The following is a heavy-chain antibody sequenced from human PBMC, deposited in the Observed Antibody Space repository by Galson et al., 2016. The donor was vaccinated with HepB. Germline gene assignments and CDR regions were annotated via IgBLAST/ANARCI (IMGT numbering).Heavy chain of an antibody. Sequence: SLRLSCAVSGFSLKDFALHWVRRAPGKGLEWVAFISDDGSNESYADSVKGRFTISRDNAKNTVFLQLNSLRTEDTAVYYCARGAREFEYWGQGTLVTVSS. CDR2: ISDDGSNE. D-gene: IGHD3-10*01. CDR3: ARGAREFEY. CDR1: GFSLKDFA. V-gene: IGHV3-30-3*01. J-gene: IGHJ4*02.